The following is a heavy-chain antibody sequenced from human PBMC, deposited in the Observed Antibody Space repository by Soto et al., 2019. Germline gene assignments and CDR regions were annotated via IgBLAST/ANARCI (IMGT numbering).Heavy chain of an antibody. D-gene: IGHD6-19*01. CDR3: ARGSDSSGWENWFDP. Sequence: QVQLVQSGAEVKKPGSSVKVSCKASGGTFSSYAISWVRQAPGQGLEWMGGIIPIFGTANYAQKFQGRVTMTRNTSISTAYMELSSLRSEDTAVYYCARGSDSSGWENWFDPWGQGTLVTVSS. J-gene: IGHJ5*02. V-gene: IGHV1-69*06. CDR2: IIPIFGTA. CDR1: GGTFSSYA.